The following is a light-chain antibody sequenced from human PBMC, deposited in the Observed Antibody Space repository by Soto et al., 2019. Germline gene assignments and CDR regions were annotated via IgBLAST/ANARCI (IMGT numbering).Light chain of an antibody. V-gene: IGKV3-20*01. CDR3: QQYGSSPWT. CDR2: DAS. Sequence: EIVMTQSPATLPVSPGERATLYCRASQSVGNNLAWYQQKPGQTPRLLIYDASSRATGIPDRISGSGSGTDFTLTISRLEPEDFAVYYCQQYGSSPWTVGQGNKVDIK. CDR1: QSVGNN. J-gene: IGKJ1*01.